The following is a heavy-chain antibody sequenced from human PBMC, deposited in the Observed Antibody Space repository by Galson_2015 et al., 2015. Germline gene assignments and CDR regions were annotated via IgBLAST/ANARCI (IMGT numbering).Heavy chain of an antibody. CDR2: IIPIFGIA. D-gene: IGHD6-13*01. CDR3: ARGVKARGIAAAGSAVDH. Sequence: SVKVSCKASGGTFSSYAISWVRQAPGQGLEWMGGIIPIFGIANYAQKFQGRVTITADKSTSTAYMELSSLRSEDTAVYYCARGVKARGIAAAGSAVDHWGQGTLVTVSS. J-gene: IGHJ4*02. CDR1: GGTFSSYA. V-gene: IGHV1-69*10.